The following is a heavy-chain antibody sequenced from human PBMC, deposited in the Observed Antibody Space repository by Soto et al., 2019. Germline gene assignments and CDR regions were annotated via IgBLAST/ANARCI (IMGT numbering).Heavy chain of an antibody. Sequence: PSETLSLTCTLSGGSISSNYWTWIRQPPGKGLEWIGYVYNSGSTNYNPSLKSRVTISEDTSKSQFSLKVNYMTAADTAVYYCARYHREAVAGYTLDNWGQGILVTVS. D-gene: IGHD6-13*01. CDR1: GGSISSNY. CDR3: ARYHREAVAGYTLDN. J-gene: IGHJ4*02. V-gene: IGHV4-59*01. CDR2: VYNSGST.